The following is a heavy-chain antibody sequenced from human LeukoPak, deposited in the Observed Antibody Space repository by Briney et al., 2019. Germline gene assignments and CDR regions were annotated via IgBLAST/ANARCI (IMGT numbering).Heavy chain of an antibody. CDR1: GFTFSSYS. J-gene: IGHJ3*02. CDR3: ARDGAYYPGAFDI. Sequence: NPGGSLRLSCAASGFTFSSYSMNWVRQAPGKGLEWVSSISSSSSYIYYADSVKGRFTISRDNAKNSLYLQMNSLRAEDTAVYYCARDGAYYPGAFDIWGQGTMVTVSS. D-gene: IGHD1-26*01. V-gene: IGHV3-21*01. CDR2: ISSSSSYI.